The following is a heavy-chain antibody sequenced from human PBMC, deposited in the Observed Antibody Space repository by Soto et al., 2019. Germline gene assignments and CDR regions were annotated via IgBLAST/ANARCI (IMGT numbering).Heavy chain of an antibody. CDR2: ISTYNGNT. CDR3: ARGPTDYYDNSAHYFFDY. D-gene: IGHD3-22*01. CDR1: GYTFITYG. J-gene: IGHJ4*02. Sequence: QVQLVQSGAEVKKPGASVKVSCKASGYTFITYGVSWVRQAPGQGLDWLGWISTYNGNTRYAERLQGRVTMTTDTTTKTAYMELRNLRSDDSAVYYCARGPTDYYDNSAHYFFDYWGQGTLVTVSS. V-gene: IGHV1-18*01.